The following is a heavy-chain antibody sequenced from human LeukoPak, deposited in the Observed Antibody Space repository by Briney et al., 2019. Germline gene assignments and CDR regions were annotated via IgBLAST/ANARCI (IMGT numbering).Heavy chain of an antibody. CDR2: INHSGST. V-gene: IGHV4-34*01. Sequence: PSETLSLTCAVYGGSFSGYYWSWIRQPPGKGLEWIGEINHSGSTNYNPSLKSRVTISVDTSKSQFSLKLSSVTAADTAVYYCARGGYQLLDVRYYYYYYGMDVWGQGTTVTVSS. CDR3: ARGGYQLLDVRYYYYYYGMDV. J-gene: IGHJ6*02. CDR1: GGSFSGYY. D-gene: IGHD2-2*01.